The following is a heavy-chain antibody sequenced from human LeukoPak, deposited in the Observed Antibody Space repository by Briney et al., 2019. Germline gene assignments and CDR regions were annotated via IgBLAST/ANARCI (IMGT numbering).Heavy chain of an antibody. CDR1: GGTFSSYA. D-gene: IGHD2-2*01. J-gene: IGHJ6*03. Sequence: SVKVSCKASGGTFSSYAISWVRQAPGQGLEWMGGIIPIFGTANYAQKFQGRVTITTDESTSTAYMELSSLGSEDTAVYYCARASVVPAASYYYYMDVWGKGTTVTVSS. CDR2: IIPIFGTA. V-gene: IGHV1-69*05. CDR3: ARASVVPAASYYYYMDV.